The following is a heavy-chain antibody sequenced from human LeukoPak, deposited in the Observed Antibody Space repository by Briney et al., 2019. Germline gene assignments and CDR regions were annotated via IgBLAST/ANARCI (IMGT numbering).Heavy chain of an antibody. Sequence: SLRLSCVTSGFTFRRSAMHWFRQAPGRGLEWIAFISYDGGTKYYADSVKGRFTISRDNFKNTLSLQMDSLRAEDTAVYYCAKDLETKYCIDYWGQGTLATVSS. J-gene: IGHJ4*02. D-gene: IGHD2-15*01. V-gene: IGHV3-30*18. CDR1: GFTFRRSA. CDR2: ISYDGGTK. CDR3: AKDLETKYCIDY.